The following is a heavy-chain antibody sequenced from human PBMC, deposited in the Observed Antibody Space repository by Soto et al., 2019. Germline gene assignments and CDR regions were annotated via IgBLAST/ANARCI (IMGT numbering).Heavy chain of an antibody. V-gene: IGHV2-26*01. Sequence: QVTLKESGPVLVRPTETLTLTCTVSGFTLSNARMGVSWIRQPPGKALEWLAHIFSNDEKSYNTSLQNRLTISEDTSKSQVVLTMTITDPADTATYYCARRCSGWFLFDAWGQGILVTVSS. J-gene: IGHJ5*02. CDR3: ARRCSGWFLFDA. CDR1: GFTLSNARMG. CDR2: IFSNDEK. D-gene: IGHD6-19*01.